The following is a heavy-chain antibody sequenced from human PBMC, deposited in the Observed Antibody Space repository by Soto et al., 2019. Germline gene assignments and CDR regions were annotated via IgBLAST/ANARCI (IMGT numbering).Heavy chain of an antibody. J-gene: IGHJ4*02. CDR3: ARARYNWNF. V-gene: IGHV4-59*01. Sequence: SSETLSLTCTVSGGSLDTYYWTWIRQPPGTGLEWIGYIYSSGSTNYNPSLKSRVTMSVDTSKNQFFLNLRSVTPADTAIYYCARARYNWNFWGQGALVTVSS. CDR1: GGSLDTYY. CDR2: IYSSGST. D-gene: IGHD1-20*01.